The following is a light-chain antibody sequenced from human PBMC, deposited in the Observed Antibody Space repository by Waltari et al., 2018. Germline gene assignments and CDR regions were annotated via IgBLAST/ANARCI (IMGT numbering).Light chain of an antibody. V-gene: IGLV4-69*01. CDR3: QTGGFGIWV. CDR1: SGHSNYA. Sequence: QLMLTQSPSASASLGASVKLTCTLNSGHSNYAIAWHQQQPEKGPRYLMKVNSDGSHIKGDGIPDRFSGSSSGAERYLTISSLQSEDEADYYCQTGGFGIWVFGGGTKLTVL. J-gene: IGLJ3*02. CDR2: VNSDGSH.